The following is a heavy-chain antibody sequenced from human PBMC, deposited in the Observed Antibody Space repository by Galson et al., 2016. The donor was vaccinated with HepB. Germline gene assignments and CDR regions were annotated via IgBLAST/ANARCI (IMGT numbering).Heavy chain of an antibody. CDR3: AAFPLRWAVRMFDW. V-gene: IGHV3-23*01. CDR1: EFIFSDYI. J-gene: IGHJ4*02. Sequence: SLRLSCAASEFIFSDYIMCWVRHSPGKGLEWVSGIASGGSGSTYYADSVKGRFTISRDNSKKTVFLQMDSLRPEDTAVYYCAAFPLRWAVRMFDWWGQGTPVTVSS. D-gene: IGHD4-23*01. CDR2: IASGGSGST.